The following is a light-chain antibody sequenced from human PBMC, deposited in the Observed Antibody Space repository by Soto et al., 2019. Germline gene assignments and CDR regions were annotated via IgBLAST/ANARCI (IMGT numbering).Light chain of an antibody. Sequence: EVVMTQSPATLSVSSGEVVTLSCRANQGIGDTLAWYQHKPGQAPRLLIYDASNRATGIPARFSGSGSGTDFTLTISSLQPDDFATYICQQYNSFPATFGQGTKVDIK. V-gene: IGKV3D-15*01. CDR1: QGIGDT. CDR3: QQYNSFPAT. J-gene: IGKJ1*01. CDR2: DAS.